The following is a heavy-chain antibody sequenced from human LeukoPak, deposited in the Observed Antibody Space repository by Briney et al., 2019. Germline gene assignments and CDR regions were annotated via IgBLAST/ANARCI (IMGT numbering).Heavy chain of an antibody. CDR2: IYPGDSDT. CDR3: ARLSHDYGGNGAFDI. CDR1: GFSFTSYW. D-gene: IGHD4-23*01. Sequence: GESLKISCKGSGFSFTSYWIGWVRQMPGKGLEWMGIIYPGDSDTRYSPSFQGQVTISADKSISTAYLQWSSLKASDTAMCYCARLSHDYGGNGAFDIWGQGTMVTVSS. J-gene: IGHJ3*02. V-gene: IGHV5-51*01.